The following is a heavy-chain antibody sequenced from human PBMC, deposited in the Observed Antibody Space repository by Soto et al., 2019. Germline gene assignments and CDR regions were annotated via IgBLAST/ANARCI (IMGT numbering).Heavy chain of an antibody. CDR3: AMGSGWFFNWFDP. D-gene: IGHD6-19*01. J-gene: IGHJ5*02. CDR1: GDTFSTYA. V-gene: IGHV1-69*12. Sequence: QVQLVQSGAEVKKPGSSMKASCKASGDTFSTYAISWVRQAPGQGLEWMGGIIPIFATTNYAQKFQGRVTVTADESTSTAYMELSSLKSEDTAVYYCAMGSGWFFNWFDPWGQGTLVTVSS. CDR2: IIPIFATT.